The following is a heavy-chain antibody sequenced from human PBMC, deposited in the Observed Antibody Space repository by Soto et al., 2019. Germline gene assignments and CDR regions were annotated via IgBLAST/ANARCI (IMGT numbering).Heavy chain of an antibody. CDR1: GGSISSYY. CDR3: ARKWSGLDY. V-gene: IGHV4-59*01. CDR2: SHYSGST. Sequence: QVQLQESGPGLVKPSETLSLTCTVSGGSISSYYWRWIRQPPGKGLEWIGYSHYSGSTNYNPTLKSRVTILVDTSENQCSLKLSSVTTADTAVYYCARKWSGLDYWGQGTLVTVSS. J-gene: IGHJ4*02. D-gene: IGHD3-3*01.